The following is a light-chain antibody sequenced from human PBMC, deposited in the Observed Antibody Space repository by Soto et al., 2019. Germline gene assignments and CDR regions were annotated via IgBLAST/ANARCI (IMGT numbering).Light chain of an antibody. CDR1: QSVSTY. CDR3: QQRSNWWS. Sequence: EIVLTQSPATLSLSPGERATLSCRASQSVSTYLAWYQQKPGQAPRLLIYDATNRATGIPARFSGSGSGTDFTLTISSPEPEDFAVYYCQQRSNWWSFGQGTKVEI. CDR2: DAT. V-gene: IGKV3-11*01. J-gene: IGKJ1*01.